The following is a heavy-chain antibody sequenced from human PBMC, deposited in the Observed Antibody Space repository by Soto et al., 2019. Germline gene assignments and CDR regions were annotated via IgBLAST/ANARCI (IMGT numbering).Heavy chain of an antibody. CDR3: ARDPYYDSSGYLASNGMDV. D-gene: IGHD3-22*01. Sequence: GGSLRLSCAASGFTVSSNYMSWVRQAPGKGLEWVSVIYSGGSTYYADSVKGRFTISRDNSKNTLYLQMNSLRAEDTAVYYCARDPYYDSSGYLASNGMDVWGQGTTVTVSS. J-gene: IGHJ6*02. CDR2: IYSGGST. CDR1: GFTVSSNY. V-gene: IGHV3-53*01.